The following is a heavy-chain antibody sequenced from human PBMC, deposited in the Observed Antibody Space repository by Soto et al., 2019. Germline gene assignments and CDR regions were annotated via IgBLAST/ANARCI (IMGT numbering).Heavy chain of an antibody. CDR3: APMFLRADFVLVTMTAIYFDF. D-gene: IGHD5-12*01. V-gene: IGHV2-5*02. CDR1: GFSLTTSGVG. Sequence: QITLNESGPTVVNPAETLTLTCTFPGFSLTTSGVGVGWIRQSPGKAPESLEPIYWEDDNRYSASLKSRPTITRGTSKYQGILTIASVHPADRVSYDCAPMFLRADFVLVTMTAIYFDFWGQGTPVVVSS. J-gene: IGHJ4*02. CDR2: IYWEDDN.